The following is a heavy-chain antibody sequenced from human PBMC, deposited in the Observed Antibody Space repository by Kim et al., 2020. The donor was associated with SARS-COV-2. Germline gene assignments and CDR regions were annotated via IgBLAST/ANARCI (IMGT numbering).Heavy chain of an antibody. Sequence: ASVKVSCNTSGYLFTGYYIHWVRQAPGQGLEWMGWINPNSGGTNYAQKFQGRVTMTRDTYISTAYMELTRLRADDTAVYYCARDLPSFGSGSFYGYWGPG. D-gene: IGHD3-10*01. CDR3: ARDLPSFGSGSFYGY. V-gene: IGHV1-2*02. CDR1: GYLFTGYY. CDR2: INPNSGGT. J-gene: IGHJ4*02.